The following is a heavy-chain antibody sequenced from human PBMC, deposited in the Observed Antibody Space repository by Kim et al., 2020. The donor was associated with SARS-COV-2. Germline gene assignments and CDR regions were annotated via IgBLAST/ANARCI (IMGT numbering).Heavy chain of an antibody. CDR1: GGSISSGGYY. J-gene: IGHJ5*02. CDR3: ARDRRHLYNWFDP. V-gene: IGHV4-31*03. CDR2: IYYSGST. D-gene: IGHD6-25*01. Sequence: SETLSLTCTVSGGSISSGGYYWSWIRQHPGKGLEWIGYIYYSGSTYYNPSLKSRVTISVDTSKNQFSLKLSSVTAADTAVYYCARDRRHLYNWFDPWGQGTLVTVSS.